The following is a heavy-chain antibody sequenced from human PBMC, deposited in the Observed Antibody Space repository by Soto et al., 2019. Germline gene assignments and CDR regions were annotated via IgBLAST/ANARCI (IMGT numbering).Heavy chain of an antibody. V-gene: IGHV3-74*01. Sequence: GGSLRLSCAASGFTFSSYWMHWVRQAPGKGLVWVSRINSDGSSTSYADSVKGRFTISRDNAKNTLYLQMNSLRAEDTAVDYCARGDAGYCTNGVCHDAFDIWGQGTMVTVSS. J-gene: IGHJ3*02. D-gene: IGHD2-8*01. CDR1: GFTFSSYW. CDR3: ARGDAGYCTNGVCHDAFDI. CDR2: INSDGSST.